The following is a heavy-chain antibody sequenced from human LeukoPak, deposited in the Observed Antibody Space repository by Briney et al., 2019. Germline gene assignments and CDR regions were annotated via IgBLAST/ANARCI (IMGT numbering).Heavy chain of an antibody. CDR1: GGSISSYY. CDR2: IYYSGST. Sequence: SETLSLTCTVSGGSISSYYWSWIRQPPGKGLEWIGYIYYSGSTNYNPSLKGRVTISVDTSKNQFSLKLSSVTAADTAVYYCATRYSGSYYWSPDAFDIWGQGTMVTVSS. J-gene: IGHJ3*02. CDR3: ATRYSGSYYWSPDAFDI. D-gene: IGHD1-26*01. V-gene: IGHV4-59*01.